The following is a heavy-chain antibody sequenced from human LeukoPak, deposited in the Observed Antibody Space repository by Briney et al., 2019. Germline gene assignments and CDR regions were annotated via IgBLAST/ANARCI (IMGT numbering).Heavy chain of an antibody. D-gene: IGHD3-22*01. CDR2: IYPGDSDT. CDR1: GYIFTSYW. CDR3: ARFRGYYDSSGPSNY. J-gene: IGHJ4*02. Sequence: GESLQISCQGSGYIFTSYWIGWVRQLPGKGLEWMGIIYPGDSDTRYSPSFQGQVTISADKSISTAYLQWSSLKASDTAMYYCARFRGYYDSSGPSNYWGQGTLVTVSS. V-gene: IGHV5-51*01.